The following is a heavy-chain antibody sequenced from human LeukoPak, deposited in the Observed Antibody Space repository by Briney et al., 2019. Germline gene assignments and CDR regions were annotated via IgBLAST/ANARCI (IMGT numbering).Heavy chain of an antibody. CDR1: GFTFSNYW. CDR3: ARATLVRGVTTEYYYYGMDV. D-gene: IGHD3-10*01. Sequence: GGSLRLSCAASGFTFSNYWMHWVRQAPGKGLVWVSRINSDGSTTTYSDSVKGRFTISRDNAKNSLYLQMNSLRAEDTAVYYCARATLVRGVTTEYYYYGMDVWGQGTTVTVSS. J-gene: IGHJ6*02. V-gene: IGHV3-74*01. CDR2: INSDGSTT.